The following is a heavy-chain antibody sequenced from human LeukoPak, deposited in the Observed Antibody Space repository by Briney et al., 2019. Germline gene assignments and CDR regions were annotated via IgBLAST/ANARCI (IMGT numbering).Heavy chain of an antibody. CDR2: INHSGST. CDR3: AFGGSYYRY. J-gene: IGHJ4*02. V-gene: IGHV4-34*01. Sequence: SETLSLTCAVYGGSFSGYYWSWIRQPPGKGLEWIGEINHSGSTNYNPSLKSRVTISVDTSKDQFSLKLSSVTAADTAVYYCAFGGSYYRYWGQGTLVTVSS. CDR1: GGSFSGYY. D-gene: IGHD1-26*01.